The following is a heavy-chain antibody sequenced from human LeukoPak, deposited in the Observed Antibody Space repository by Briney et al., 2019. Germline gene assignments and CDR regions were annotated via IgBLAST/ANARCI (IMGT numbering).Heavy chain of an antibody. J-gene: IGHJ4*02. CDR1: GGSISSYY. V-gene: IGHV4-59*01. Sequence: TSETLSLTCTVSGGSISSYYWIWIRQPPGKGLEWIGDIYYSGRTSYNPSLKSRVTTSLDTSKNQISLKLSSVTAADTAVYYCARPQTMGSSSPLGYWGQGTLVTVSS. CDR3: ARPQTMGSSSPLGY. D-gene: IGHD2-2*01. CDR2: IYYSGRT.